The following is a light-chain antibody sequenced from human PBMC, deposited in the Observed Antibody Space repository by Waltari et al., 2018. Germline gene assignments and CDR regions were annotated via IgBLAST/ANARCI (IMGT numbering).Light chain of an antibody. CDR3: SCPDSRASDVL. J-gene: IGLJ2*01. CDR2: GKN. V-gene: IGLV3-19*01. CDR1: SLRTSS. Sequence: SSELTQDPAVSVALGQTVTITCQGASLRTSSASWYQQKSGRAPILVLFGKNKRPSGIPDQFSWYNSGSRASLTITGAQAEEEAEYYCSCPDSRASDVLFAGGAELTV.